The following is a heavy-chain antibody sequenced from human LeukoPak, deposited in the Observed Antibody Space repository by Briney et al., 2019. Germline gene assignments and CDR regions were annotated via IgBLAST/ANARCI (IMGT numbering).Heavy chain of an antibody. Sequence: GGSLRLSCAASGFTFNNYAMSWVRQPPGRGLEWVSRISGSGGSTYYADSVKGRFTISRDNSKNTLYLQMNSLTADDTAVYYCAKALRNYVSYWYFDLWGRGTLVTVSS. D-gene: IGHD3-10*02. V-gene: IGHV3-23*01. CDR3: AKALRNYVSYWYFDL. J-gene: IGHJ2*01. CDR1: GFTFNNYA. CDR2: ISGSGGST.